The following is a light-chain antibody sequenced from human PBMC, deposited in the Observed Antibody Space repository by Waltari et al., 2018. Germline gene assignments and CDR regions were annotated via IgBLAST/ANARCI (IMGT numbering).Light chain of an antibody. Sequence: DIQMTQSPSTLSASVGDRVTITCRASQSISSWLAWYQQKPGKAPDLLIYKASTLEKGVSSRFSGSGSGTEFTLTISGLQPDDFATYYCQQYVSDCTFGQGTKLEIK. V-gene: IGKV1-5*03. J-gene: IGKJ2*02. CDR2: KAS. CDR3: QQYVSDCT. CDR1: QSISSW.